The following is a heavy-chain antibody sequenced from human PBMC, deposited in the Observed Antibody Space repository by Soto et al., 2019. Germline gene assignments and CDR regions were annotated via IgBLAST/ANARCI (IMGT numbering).Heavy chain of an antibody. Sequence: SVKVSCKASGGTFSSYTISWVRQAPGQGLEWMGRIIPILGIANYAQKFQGRVTITADKSTSTAYMELSSLRSEDTAVYYCASARYCSGGSCQDAFDIWGQGTMVTVSS. CDR3: ASARYCSGGSCQDAFDI. V-gene: IGHV1-69*02. D-gene: IGHD2-15*01. J-gene: IGHJ3*02. CDR1: GGTFSSYT. CDR2: IIPILGIA.